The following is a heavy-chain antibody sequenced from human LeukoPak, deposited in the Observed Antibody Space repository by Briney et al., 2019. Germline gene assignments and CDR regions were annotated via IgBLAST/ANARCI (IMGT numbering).Heavy chain of an antibody. D-gene: IGHD5-18*01. CDR2: IYHSGST. Sequence: SETLSLTCAVSGGSISSGGYSWSWIRQPPGKGLEWIRYIYHSGSTYYNPSLKSRVTISVDRSKNQFSLKLSSVTAADTAVYYCARGPPQYSYGYWYFDLWGRGTLVTVSS. CDR1: GGSISSGGYS. CDR3: ARGPPQYSYGYWYFDL. J-gene: IGHJ2*01. V-gene: IGHV4-30-2*01.